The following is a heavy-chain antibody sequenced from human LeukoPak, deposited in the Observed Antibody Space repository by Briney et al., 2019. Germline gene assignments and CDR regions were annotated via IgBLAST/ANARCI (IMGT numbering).Heavy chain of an antibody. D-gene: IGHD3-3*01. J-gene: IGHJ4*02. CDR1: GGTFSSYA. CDR2: IIPIFGTA. CDR3: ARGDSGITIFGVMGY. V-gene: IGHV1-69*13. Sequence: SVKVSCKASGGTFSSYAISWVRQAPGQGLEWMGGIIPIFGTANYAQKFQGRVTITADESTSTAYMELSSLRSEDTAVYYCARGDSGITIFGVMGYWGQGTLVTVSS.